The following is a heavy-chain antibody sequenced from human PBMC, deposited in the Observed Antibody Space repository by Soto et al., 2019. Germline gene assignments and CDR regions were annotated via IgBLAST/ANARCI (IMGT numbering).Heavy chain of an antibody. CDR2: IYPGDSDT. J-gene: IGHJ6*02. V-gene: IGHV5-51*01. CDR3: ARGYYDILTCYYKNYYVMDV. Sequence: PGESLKISCKGSGYSFISYWIRWVRQMPGKGLKWMGIIYPGDSDTRYSPTFQGQVTISADKSISTAYLQWSSLKASDTAMYYCARGYYDILTCYYKNYYVMDVWGQGSSVTVSS. CDR1: GYSFISYW. D-gene: IGHD3-9*01.